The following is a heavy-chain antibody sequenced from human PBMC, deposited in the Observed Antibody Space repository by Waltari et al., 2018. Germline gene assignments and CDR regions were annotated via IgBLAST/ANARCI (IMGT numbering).Heavy chain of an antibody. J-gene: IGHJ2*01. V-gene: IGHV4-38-2*01. CDR2: IYHSGST. CDR3: ARRRYGDSYWYFDL. CDR1: GYSISSGYY. D-gene: IGHD4-17*01. Sequence: QVQLQESGPGLVKPSETLSLTCAVSGYSISSGYYWGWIRPPPGKGLEWIGSIYHSGSTYYNPSLKSRVTISVDTSKNQFSLKLSSVTAADTAVYYCARRRYGDSYWYFDLWGRGTLVTVSS.